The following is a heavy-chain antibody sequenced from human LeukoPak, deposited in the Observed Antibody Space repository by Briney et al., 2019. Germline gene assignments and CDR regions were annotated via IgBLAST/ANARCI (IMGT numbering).Heavy chain of an antibody. J-gene: IGHJ4*02. CDR1: GGSIISSTYY. D-gene: IGHD1-26*01. V-gene: IGHV4-39*01. CDR2: IYYSGNT. CDR3: ARGFNSGSSIGINY. Sequence: PSETLSLTCTVSGGSIISSTYYWGWIRQPPGKGLEWIGNIYYSGNTYYNPSLKSLFTISVDTSKNQFSLKLSSVTAADTAVYYCARGFNSGSSIGINYWGQGTLVTVSS.